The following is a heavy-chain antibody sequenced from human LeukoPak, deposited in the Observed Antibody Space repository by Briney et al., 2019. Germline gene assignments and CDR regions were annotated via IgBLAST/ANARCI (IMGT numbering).Heavy chain of an antibody. CDR1: GFTFSSYG. J-gene: IGHJ4*02. CDR3: AKDAGDSSGPPGLGGY. D-gene: IGHD3-22*01. V-gene: IGHV3-30*18. Sequence: PGGSLRLSCAASGFTFSSYGMHWVRQAPGKGLEWVAVISYDGSNKYYADSVKGRFTISRDNSKNTLYLQMNSLRAEDTAVYYCAKDAGDSSGPPGLGGYWGQGTLVTVSS. CDR2: ISYDGSNK.